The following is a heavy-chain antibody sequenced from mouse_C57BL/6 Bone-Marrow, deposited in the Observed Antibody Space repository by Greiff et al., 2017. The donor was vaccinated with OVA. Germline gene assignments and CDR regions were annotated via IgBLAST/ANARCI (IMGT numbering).Heavy chain of an antibody. D-gene: IGHD4-1*01. CDR2: IYPGSGNT. V-gene: IGHV1-66*01. CDR3: ARDHWDWYFDV. CDR1: GYSFTSYY. Sequence: QVQLQQSGPELVKPGASVKISCKASGYSFTSYYIHWVKQRPGQGLEWIGWIYPGSGNTKYNEKFKGKATLTADTSSSTAYMQLSSLTSEASAVYYCARDHWDWYFDVWGTGTTVTVSS. J-gene: IGHJ1*03.